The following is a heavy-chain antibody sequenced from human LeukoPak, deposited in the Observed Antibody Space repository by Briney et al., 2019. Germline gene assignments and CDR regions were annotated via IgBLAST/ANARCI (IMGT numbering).Heavy chain of an antibody. Sequence: KTSETLSLTCTVSGGSISSYYWSWIRQPPGKGQEWIGYIYYSGSTDYNPSLKSRVTISVDTSKNQFSLKLSSVTAADTAVYYCARDARPPQGYCSSTSCLNWFDPWGQGTLVTVSS. V-gene: IGHV4-59*01. J-gene: IGHJ5*02. CDR3: ARDARPPQGYCSSTSCLNWFDP. CDR1: GGSISSYY. D-gene: IGHD2-2*01. CDR2: IYYSGST.